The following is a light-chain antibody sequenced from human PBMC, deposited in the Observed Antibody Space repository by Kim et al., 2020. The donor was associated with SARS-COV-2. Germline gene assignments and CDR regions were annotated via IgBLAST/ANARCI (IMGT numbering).Light chain of an antibody. J-gene: IGLJ3*02. V-gene: IGLV2-8*01. CDR3: GSYAGDSKWV. CDR2: EVD. CDR1: SSDVGRYRY. Sequence: GQSVTISCTGTSSDVGRYRYVSWYQQYPGKAPKRLIFEVDQRPSGVPTRFSGSRAGNTASLTVSGLQAEDEADYYCGSYAGDSKWVFGGGTQLTVL.